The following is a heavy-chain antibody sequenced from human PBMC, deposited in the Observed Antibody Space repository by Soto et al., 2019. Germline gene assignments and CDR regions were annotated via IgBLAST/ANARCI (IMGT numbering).Heavy chain of an antibody. V-gene: IGHV1-8*01. CDR2: MNPNSGNT. D-gene: IGHD3-3*01. J-gene: IGHJ6*02. CDR3: ARVSRRGGGVTYYDFWSGYSTPHYYGMDV. CDR1: GYTFTSYD. Sequence: ASVKVSCKASGYTFTSYDIKWVRQATGQGLEWMGWMNPNSGNTGYAQKFQGRVTMTRNTSISTAYMELGSLRSEDTAAYYCARVSRRGGGVTYYDFWSGYSTPHYYGMDVWGQGTTVTVSS.